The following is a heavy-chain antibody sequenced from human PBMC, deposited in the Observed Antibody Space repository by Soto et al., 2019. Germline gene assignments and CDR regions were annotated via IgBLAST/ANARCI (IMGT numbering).Heavy chain of an antibody. CDR2: MYSNGRA. J-gene: IGHJ6*02. Sequence: EVQVVESGGGLIQSGGSLILSCAACGFSVSSNYMTWIRQAPGKGLEWVSIMYSNGRAYYADSVKGRFTISRDKSRNTLFLQMNSLRVEDTAVYYCAREQSFPDYYHYYYGMDVWGPGTRVTVSS. V-gene: IGHV3-53*01. CDR3: AREQSFPDYYHYYYGMDV. D-gene: IGHD3-10*01. CDR1: GFSVSSNY.